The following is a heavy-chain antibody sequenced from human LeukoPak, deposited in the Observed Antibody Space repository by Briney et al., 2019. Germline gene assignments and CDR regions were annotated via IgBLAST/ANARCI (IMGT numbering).Heavy chain of an antibody. Sequence: RGSLRLSCAPSGVTFSSYAMHSVRQAPGKGLEYVSAISSNGGSTYYTNSVKGRFTISRDNSKNTLYLHMGSLRAEDMAVYYCARDREYCSSTSCYPDATFDYWGQGTLVTVSS. V-gene: IGHV3-64*01. J-gene: IGHJ4*02. D-gene: IGHD2-2*01. CDR1: GVTFSSYA. CDR2: ISSNGGST. CDR3: ARDREYCSSTSCYPDATFDY.